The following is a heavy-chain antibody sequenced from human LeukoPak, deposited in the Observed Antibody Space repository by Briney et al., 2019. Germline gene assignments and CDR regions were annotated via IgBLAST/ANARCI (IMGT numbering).Heavy chain of an antibody. D-gene: IGHD6-6*01. CDR2: IYYSGST. V-gene: IGHV4-59*01. J-gene: IGHJ5*02. CDR3: ARGSARGYNWFDP. Sequence: SETLSLTCTVSGGSISSYYWSWIRQPPGKGLEWIGYIYYSGSTNYNPSLKSRVTMSVDTSKNQFSLKLSSVTDADTAVYYCARGSARGYNWFDPWGQGTLVTVSS. CDR1: GGSISSYY.